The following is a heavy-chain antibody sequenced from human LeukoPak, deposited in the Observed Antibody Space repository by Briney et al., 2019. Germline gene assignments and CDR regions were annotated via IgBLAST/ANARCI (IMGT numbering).Heavy chain of an antibody. CDR2: IKQDGSEK. D-gene: IGHD2-2*01. J-gene: IGHJ4*02. Sequence: QSGGSLRLYCAASGFTFSSYWMSWVRQAPGKGLEWVANIKQDGSEKYYVDSVKGRFTISRDNAKNSLYLQMNSLRAEDTAVYYCARDSAVPYGGVDYWGQGTLVTVSS. CDR1: GFTFSSYW. V-gene: IGHV3-7*01. CDR3: ARDSAVPYGGVDY.